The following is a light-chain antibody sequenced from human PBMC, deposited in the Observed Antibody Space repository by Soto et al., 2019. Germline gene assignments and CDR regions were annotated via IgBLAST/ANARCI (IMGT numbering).Light chain of an antibody. V-gene: IGKV3-20*01. Sequence: ENVLTQSPDSLSFSPGERATLSCRARHYVAASSVAWYQQSRGQAPRLLIYGASSRATGIPDRFSGRGSGTDFTLTINRLEPEDFAVYYCQQYGNSPITFGQGTRLEIK. CDR1: HYVAASS. CDR3: QQYGNSPIT. J-gene: IGKJ5*01. CDR2: GAS.